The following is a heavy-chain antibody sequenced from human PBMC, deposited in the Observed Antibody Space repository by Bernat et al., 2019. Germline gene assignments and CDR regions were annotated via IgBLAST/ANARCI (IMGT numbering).Heavy chain of an antibody. J-gene: IGHJ2*01. V-gene: IGHV3-21*01. D-gene: IGHD6-25*01. CDR2: ISSSSYI. CDR3: AGRGVDWYFDL. Sequence: EVRLVESGGGLVKPGGSLRLSCAASGFTFSSYSMNWVRQAPGKGLEWVSSISSSSYIYYADSVKGRFTISRDNAKNSLYLQMNSLRAEDTAVYYCAGRGVDWYFDLWGRGTLVTVSS. CDR1: GFTFSSYS.